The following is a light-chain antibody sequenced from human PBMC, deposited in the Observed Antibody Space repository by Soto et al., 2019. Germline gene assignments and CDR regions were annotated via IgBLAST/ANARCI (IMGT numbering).Light chain of an antibody. Sequence: QSVLTQPASVSGSPGQSITISCTGSSSDVGSYNLVSWHQQYPGKAPKLMIYEGSKRPSGVSNRFSGSKSGNTASLTISGLQGRDEADYYGCSYAGYSSLVFGGRTKLTVL. CDR1: SSDVGSYNL. CDR2: EGS. V-gene: IGLV2-23*01. CDR3: CSYAGYSSLV. J-gene: IGLJ3*02.